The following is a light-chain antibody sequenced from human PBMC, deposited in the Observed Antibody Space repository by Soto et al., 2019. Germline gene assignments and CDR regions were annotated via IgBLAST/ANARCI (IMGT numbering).Light chain of an antibody. V-gene: IGKV3-15*01. CDR2: DSS. CDR1: QSVNTM. CDR3: KQYQNWFPCT. Sequence: EIVMTQSPGTLSVSPGDRVTLSCRASQSVNTMLAWYQQKLGQAPRLLITDSSTRASGVPARFPGSGSGTAFTLTISTMQSEDFATYYCKQYQNWFPCTFGGGTKVEIK. J-gene: IGKJ4*02.